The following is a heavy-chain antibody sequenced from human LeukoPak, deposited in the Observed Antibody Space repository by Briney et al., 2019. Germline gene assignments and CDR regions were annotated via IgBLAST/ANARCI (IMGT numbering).Heavy chain of an antibody. CDR3: ARDRGSYGYRGDYYYYMDV. CDR1: GFTVSSNE. Sequence: PGWSLRLSCAASGFTVSSNEMSWVRQAPGKGLEWVSSISGGSTYYADSRKGRFTISRDNSKNTLHLQMNSLRAEDTAVYYCARDRGSYGYRGDYYYYMDVWGKGTTVTVSS. CDR2: ISGGST. V-gene: IGHV3-38-3*01. J-gene: IGHJ6*03. D-gene: IGHD5-18*01.